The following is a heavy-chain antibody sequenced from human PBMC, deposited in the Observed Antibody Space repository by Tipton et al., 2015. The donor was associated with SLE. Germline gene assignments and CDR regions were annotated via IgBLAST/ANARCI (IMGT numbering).Heavy chain of an antibody. J-gene: IGHJ4*02. D-gene: IGHD1-1*01. CDR2: IYYSGST. CDR1: GGSISSSSYY. CDR3: ARGNSGFDY. Sequence: TLSLTCTVSGGSISSSSYYWGWIRQPPGKGLEWIGSIYYSGSTYYNPSLKSRVTISVDTSKNQFSLNLSSVTAADTAVYYCARGNSGFDYWGQGNLVTVSS. V-gene: IGHV4-39*07.